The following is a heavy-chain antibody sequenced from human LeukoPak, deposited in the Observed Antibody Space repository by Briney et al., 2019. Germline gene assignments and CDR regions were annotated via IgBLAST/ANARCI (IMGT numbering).Heavy chain of an antibody. D-gene: IGHD2-2*01. Sequence: SVKVSCKASGGTFSSYAISWVRQAPGQGLEWMGGIIPIFGTANYAQKFQGRVTITADESTSTAYMELSSLRSEDTAVYYCAGAGREYQLLRGRNWFDPWGQGTLVTVSS. CDR3: AGAGREYQLLRGRNWFDP. CDR1: GGTFSSYA. CDR2: IIPIFGTA. J-gene: IGHJ5*02. V-gene: IGHV1-69*13.